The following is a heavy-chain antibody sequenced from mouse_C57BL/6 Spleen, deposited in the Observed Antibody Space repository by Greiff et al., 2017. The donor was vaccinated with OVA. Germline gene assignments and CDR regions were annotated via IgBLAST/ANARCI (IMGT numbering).Heavy chain of an antibody. CDR2: IHPNSGST. V-gene: IGHV1-64*01. D-gene: IGHD2-2*01. J-gene: IGHJ4*01. Sequence: VQLQQPGAELVKPGASVKLSCKASGYTFTSYWMHWVKQRPGQGLEWIGMIHPNSGSTNYNEKFKSKATLTVDKSSSTAYMQLSSLTSEDSAVYYCARGDGYDRKSMDYWGQGTSVTVSS. CDR1: GYTFTSYW. CDR3: ARGDGYDRKSMDY.